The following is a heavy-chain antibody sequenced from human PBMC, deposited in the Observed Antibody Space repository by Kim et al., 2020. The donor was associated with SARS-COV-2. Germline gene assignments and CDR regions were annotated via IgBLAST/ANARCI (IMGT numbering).Heavy chain of an antibody. Sequence: SETLSLTCAVYGGSFSGYYWSWIRQPPGKGLEWIGEINHSGSTNYNPSLKSRVTISVDTSKNQFSLKLSSVTAADTAVYYCARSYGYSSSWCSGAHFQHWGQGTLVTVPS. V-gene: IGHV4-34*01. D-gene: IGHD6-13*01. CDR2: INHSGST. J-gene: IGHJ1*01. CDR3: ARSYGYSSSWCSGAHFQH. CDR1: GGSFSGYY.